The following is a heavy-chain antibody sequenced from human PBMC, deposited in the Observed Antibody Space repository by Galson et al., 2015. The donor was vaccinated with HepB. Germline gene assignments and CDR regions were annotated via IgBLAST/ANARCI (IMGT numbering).Heavy chain of an antibody. CDR2: IIPIFGTA. CDR1: GGTFSSYA. V-gene: IGHV1-69*13. J-gene: IGHJ4*02. CDR3: ARSPPLMATISQFDY. D-gene: IGHD5-24*01. Sequence: SVKVSCKASGGTFSSYAISWVRQAPGQGLEWMGGIIPIFGTANYAQKFQGRVTITADESTSTAYMELSSLRSEDTAVYYCARSPPLMATISQFDYWGQGTLVTVSS.